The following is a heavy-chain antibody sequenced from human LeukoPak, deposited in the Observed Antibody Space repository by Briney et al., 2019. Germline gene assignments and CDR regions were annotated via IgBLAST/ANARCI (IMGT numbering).Heavy chain of an antibody. CDR1: GYTFTDYY. Sequence: ASVKVSCTASGYTFTDYYMHWVRQAPGQGLEWMGWINPDSDGTNYAHKFQGRVTMTTDTSINTVYMELKNLRSDDTALYYCARDESTHKADTALDYWGQGALVTVSS. CDR2: INPDSDGT. D-gene: IGHD5-18*01. V-gene: IGHV1-2*02. CDR3: ARDESTHKADTALDY. J-gene: IGHJ4*02.